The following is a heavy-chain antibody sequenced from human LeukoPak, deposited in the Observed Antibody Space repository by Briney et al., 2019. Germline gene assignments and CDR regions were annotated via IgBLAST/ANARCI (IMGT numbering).Heavy chain of an antibody. CDR2: IIPIFGTA. J-gene: IGHJ1*01. D-gene: IGHD2-15*01. CDR3: ASSAGAEYFQH. Sequence: SVTVSCKASGGTFSSYAISWVRQAPGQGLEWMGGIIPIFGTANYAQKFQGRVTITADKSTSTAYMELSSPRSEDTAVYYCASSAGAEYFQHWGQGTLVTVSS. CDR1: GGTFSSYA. V-gene: IGHV1-69*06.